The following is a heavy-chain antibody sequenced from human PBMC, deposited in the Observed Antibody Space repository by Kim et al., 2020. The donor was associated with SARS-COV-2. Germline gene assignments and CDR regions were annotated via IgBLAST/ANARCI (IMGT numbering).Heavy chain of an antibody. CDR3: ARSISNGWYGSDP. J-gene: IGHJ5*02. Sequence: YSPSFQCHVTISADKSISTAYLQWSTLKASDTAMYYCARSISNGWYGSDPWGQGTLVTVSS. V-gene: IGHV5-10-1*01. D-gene: IGHD6-19*01.